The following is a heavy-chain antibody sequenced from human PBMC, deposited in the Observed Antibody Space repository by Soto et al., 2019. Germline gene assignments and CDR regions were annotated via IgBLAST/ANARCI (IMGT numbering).Heavy chain of an antibody. Sequence: PSETLSLTCTVSGGSISSYYWSWIRQPPGKGLEWIGYIYYSGSTNYNPSLKSRVTISVDTSKNQFSLKLSSVTAADTAVYYCARWGRLVAGSYFDYWGQGTLVTVSS. CDR3: ARWGRLVAGSYFDY. CDR1: GGSISSYY. J-gene: IGHJ4*02. V-gene: IGHV4-59*08. D-gene: IGHD6-19*01. CDR2: IYYSGST.